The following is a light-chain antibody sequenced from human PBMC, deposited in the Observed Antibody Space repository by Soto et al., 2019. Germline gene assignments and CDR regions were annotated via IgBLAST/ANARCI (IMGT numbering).Light chain of an antibody. J-gene: IGKJ5*01. Sequence: EIVLTQSPATLSLSPGERATLSCRASQSVSSYLVWYQQKPGQAPRLLIYDASNRAAGTPARFSGSGSGTDFTLTISRLEPEDFAVYYCQQRGNWPPITFGQGTRLEI. CDR1: QSVSSY. V-gene: IGKV3-11*01. CDR3: QQRGNWPPIT. CDR2: DAS.